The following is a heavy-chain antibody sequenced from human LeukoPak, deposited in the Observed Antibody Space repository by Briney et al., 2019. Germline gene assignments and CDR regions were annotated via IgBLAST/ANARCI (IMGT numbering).Heavy chain of an antibody. D-gene: IGHD3-3*01. CDR3: ATRDDFWSGYYVAFDI. CDR2: FDPEDGET. Sequence: ASVKVSCKVSGYTLTELSMHWVRQAPGKGLEWMGGFDPEDGETIYAQKFQGRVTMTEDTSTDTAYMELSSLRSEDTAVYYCATRDDFWSGYYVAFDIWGQGTMVTVSS. CDR1: GYTLTELS. V-gene: IGHV1-24*01. J-gene: IGHJ3*02.